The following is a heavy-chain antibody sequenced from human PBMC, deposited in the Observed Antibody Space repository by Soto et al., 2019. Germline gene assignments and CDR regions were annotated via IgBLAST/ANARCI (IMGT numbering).Heavy chain of an antibody. CDR2: INADGTST. V-gene: IGHV3-74*01. D-gene: IGHD2-2*01. Sequence: DVQLVESGGGLVQPGGSLRLSCAASGFTFSNSWMHWVRQVSGKGLEWVSRINADGTSTSYADSVKVRFTISRDNAKNTLYLHVNTLRAEDTAVYYCVKVLARGVGVPRFYFDSWCQGALVTVSS. CDR1: GFTFSNSW. CDR3: VKVLARGVGVPRFYFDS. J-gene: IGHJ4*02.